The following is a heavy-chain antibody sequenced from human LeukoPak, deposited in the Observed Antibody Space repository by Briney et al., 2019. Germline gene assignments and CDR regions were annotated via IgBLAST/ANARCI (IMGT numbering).Heavy chain of an antibody. CDR3: AKAPRAMGFDY. CDR2: ISYDGSNK. V-gene: IGHV3-30*04. Sequence: GGSLRLSCAASGFTFRSYAMHWVRQALGTGLEWVSFISYDGSNKYYADSVKGRFTISRDNSKNTLYLQMNSLRAEDTAVYYCAKAPRAMGFDYWGQGTLVTVSS. D-gene: IGHD5-18*01. CDR1: GFTFRSYA. J-gene: IGHJ4*02.